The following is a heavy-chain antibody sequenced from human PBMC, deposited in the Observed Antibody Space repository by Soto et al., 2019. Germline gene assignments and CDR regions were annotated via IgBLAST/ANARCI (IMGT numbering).Heavy chain of an antibody. J-gene: IGHJ5*02. Sequence: SETLSLTCAVYGGSFSGYYWSWIRQPPGKGLEWIGEINHSGSTNYNPSLKSRVTISVDTSKNQFSLKLSSVTAADTAVYYCARAWGAVVAASNWFDPWGQGTLVTVSS. D-gene: IGHD2-15*01. CDR3: ARAWGAVVAASNWFDP. CDR1: GGSFSGYY. V-gene: IGHV4-34*01. CDR2: INHSGST.